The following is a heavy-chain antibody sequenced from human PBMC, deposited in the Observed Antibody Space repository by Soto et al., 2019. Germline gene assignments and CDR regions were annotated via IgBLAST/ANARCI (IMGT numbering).Heavy chain of an antibody. Sequence: QVQLVESGGGVVQPGRSLRLPCAASGFTFSSYGMHWVRQAPGEGLEWVAVISYDGSNKYYADSVKGRFTISRDNSKNTLFLQMNSLRGEDTAVYYCAKESYSSSSYYYGMDVWGQGTTVTVSS. CDR2: ISYDGSNK. V-gene: IGHV3-30*18. D-gene: IGHD6-6*01. J-gene: IGHJ6*02. CDR3: AKESYSSSSYYYGMDV. CDR1: GFTFSSYG.